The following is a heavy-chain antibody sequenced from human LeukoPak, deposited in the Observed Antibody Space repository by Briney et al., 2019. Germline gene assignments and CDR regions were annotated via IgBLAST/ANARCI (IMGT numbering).Heavy chain of an antibody. CDR2: ISAYNGNT. CDR3: AREAIVGAHAFDI. CDR1: GYTFPSYG. V-gene: IGHV1-18*01. D-gene: IGHD1-26*01. J-gene: IGHJ3*02. Sequence: GASVKLSCKASGYTFPSYGISWVRQAPGQGLGWMGWISAYNGNTNYAQKLQGRVTMTTDTSTSTAYMELRSLRSDDTAVYYCAREAIVGAHAFDIWGQGTMVTVSS.